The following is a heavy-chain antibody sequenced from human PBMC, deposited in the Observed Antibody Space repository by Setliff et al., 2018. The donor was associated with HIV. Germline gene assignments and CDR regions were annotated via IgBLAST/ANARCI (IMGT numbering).Heavy chain of an antibody. Sequence: PSETLSLTCTVSGGSVNSHYWSWIRQPPGKGLEWIGYLYYSGSTNYNPSLKSRVTISVDTSKNHLSLKLSSVTAADTAVYYCARLTYCGPNCQSVGIGRAAFDIWGQGTRVTVS. CDR1: GGSVNSHY. J-gene: IGHJ3*02. CDR3: ARLTYCGPNCQSVGIGRAAFDI. D-gene: IGHD2-21*01. CDR2: LYYSGST. V-gene: IGHV4-59*02.